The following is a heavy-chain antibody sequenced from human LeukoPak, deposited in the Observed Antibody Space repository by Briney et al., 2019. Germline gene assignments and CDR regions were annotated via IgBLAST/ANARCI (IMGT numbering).Heavy chain of an antibody. CDR1: GYSISSGYY. CDR3: ASNYYDSSGYYRHFDY. V-gene: IGHV4-38-2*02. CDR2: IYHSGST. D-gene: IGHD3-22*01. Sequence: SETLSLTCTVSGYSISSGYYWGWIRQPPGKGLEWIGSIYHSGSTYYNPSLKSRVTISVDTSKNQFSLKLSSVTAADTAVYYCASNYYDSSGYYRHFDYWGQGTLVTVSS. J-gene: IGHJ4*02.